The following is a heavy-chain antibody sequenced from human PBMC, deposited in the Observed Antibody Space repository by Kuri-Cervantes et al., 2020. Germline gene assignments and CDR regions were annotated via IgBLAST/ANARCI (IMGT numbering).Heavy chain of an antibody. CDR1: GYSFTSYW. CDR2: IYPGDSDI. V-gene: IGHV5-51*01. J-gene: IGHJ4*02. Sequence: GGSLRLSCKGSGYSFTSYWIGWVRQMPGKGLEWMGIIYPGDSDIRYSPSFQGQVTISADKSISTAYLQWSSLKASDTAMYYCARHGSIAAVFDYWGQGTLVTVSS. D-gene: IGHD6-13*01. CDR3: ARHGSIAAVFDY.